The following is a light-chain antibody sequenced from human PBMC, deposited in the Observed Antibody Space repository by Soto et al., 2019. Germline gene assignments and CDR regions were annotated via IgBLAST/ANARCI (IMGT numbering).Light chain of an antibody. V-gene: IGKV1-5*01. Sequence: DIQMTQSPSTVSASVGDRVTITCRASQSISSWLAWYQQKPGKAPKLLIYEASSLESGVPSRFGGSGSGTEFTLTSSSLQPYDFATYYCQQYNNYLGTFVQGTKVDIK. J-gene: IGKJ1*01. CDR2: EAS. CDR3: QQYNNYLGT. CDR1: QSISSW.